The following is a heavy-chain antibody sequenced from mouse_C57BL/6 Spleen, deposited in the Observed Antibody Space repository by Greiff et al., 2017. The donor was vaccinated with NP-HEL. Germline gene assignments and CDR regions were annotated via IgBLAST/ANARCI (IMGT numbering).Heavy chain of an antibody. CDR2: ISDGGSYT. D-gene: IGHD4-1*01. CDR1: GFTFSSYA. Sequence: EVKLVESGGGLVKPGGSLKLSCAASGFTFSSYAMSWVRQTPEKRLEWVATISDGGSYTYYPDNVKGRFTISRDNAKNNLYLQMSHLKSEDTAMYYCARELGRHYFDYWGQGTTLTVSS. V-gene: IGHV5-4*01. J-gene: IGHJ2*01. CDR3: ARELGRHYFDY.